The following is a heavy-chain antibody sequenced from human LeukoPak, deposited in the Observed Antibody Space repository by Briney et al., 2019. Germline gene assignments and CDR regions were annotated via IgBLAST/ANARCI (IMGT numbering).Heavy chain of an antibody. V-gene: IGHV1-69*04. CDR2: ITPNLGTT. CDR1: GGTSNSHA. CDR3: ATTNDGGGYQWGDFFDF. Sequence: SVKVSCKASGGTSNSHAISWVRQAPGQGLEWMGRITPNLGTTNRAQNFQDRVTLTADKSTNTAYMELTSLTSDDTAVYYCATTNDGGGYQWGDFFDFWGQGTLVAVSS. D-gene: IGHD3-22*01. J-gene: IGHJ4*02.